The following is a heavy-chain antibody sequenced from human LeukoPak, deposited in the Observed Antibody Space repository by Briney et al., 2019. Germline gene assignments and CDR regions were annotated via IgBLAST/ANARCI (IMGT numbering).Heavy chain of an antibody. D-gene: IGHD6-13*01. V-gene: IGHV4-4*02. CDR3: ARAPRHSIAAAGSSIDY. Sequence: PSGTLSLTCAVSGVSISSSNWWSWVRQPPGKGLEWIGEIYHSGSTNYNPSLKSRVTISVDKSKNQFSLKLSSVTAADTAVYYCARAPRHSIAAAGSSIDYWGQGTLVTVSS. CDR1: GVSISSSNW. J-gene: IGHJ4*02. CDR2: IYHSGST.